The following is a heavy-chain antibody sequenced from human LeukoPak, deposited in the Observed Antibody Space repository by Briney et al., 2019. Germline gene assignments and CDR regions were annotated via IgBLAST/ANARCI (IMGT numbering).Heavy chain of an antibody. CDR2: ISGSGGST. CDR1: GFTFSSYA. V-gene: IGHV3-23*01. D-gene: IGHD2-2*01. CDR3: AKVPAGSYYYYMDV. J-gene: IGHJ6*03. Sequence: GGSLRLSGAASGFTFSSYAMSWVRQAPGKGLEWVLAISGSGGSTYYADSVKGRFTISRDNSKNTLYLQMNSLRAEDTAVYYCAKVPAGSYYYYMDVWGKGTTVTVSS.